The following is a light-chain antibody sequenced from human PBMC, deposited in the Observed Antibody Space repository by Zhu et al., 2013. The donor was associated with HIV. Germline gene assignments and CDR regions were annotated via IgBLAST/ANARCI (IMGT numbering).Light chain of an antibody. J-gene: IGKJ5*01. CDR1: QRLSSNY. CDR3: QQYGLPPDT. Sequence: EIVLTQSPVTLSLYPGERATLSCRASQRLSSNYLAWYQHKPGQAPRLLIYGASSRATGIPDRFSGSGSGTDFTLTISRLEAEDSAVYYCQQYGLPPDTFGPGTRLDIK. V-gene: IGKV3-20*01. CDR2: GAS.